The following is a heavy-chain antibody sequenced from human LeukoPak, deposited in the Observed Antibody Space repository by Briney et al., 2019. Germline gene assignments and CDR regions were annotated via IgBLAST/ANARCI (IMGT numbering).Heavy chain of an antibody. Sequence: SETLSLTCTVSGGSISSSSYYWGWIRQPPGKGLEWIGSIYYSGSTYYNPSLKSRVTISVDTSKNQFSLKLSSVTAADTAVYYCARAGPVNWFDPWGQGTLVTVSS. J-gene: IGHJ5*02. CDR2: IYYSGST. V-gene: IGHV4-39*07. CDR1: GGSISSSSYY. CDR3: ARAGPVNWFDP.